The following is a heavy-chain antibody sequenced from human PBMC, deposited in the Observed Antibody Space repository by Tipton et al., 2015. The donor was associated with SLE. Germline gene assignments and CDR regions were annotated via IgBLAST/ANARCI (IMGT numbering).Heavy chain of an antibody. CDR1: GGSITSVNW. V-gene: IGHV4-4*02. CDR3: VITGYSSSWCFDY. Sequence: SLRLSCAVSGGSITSVNWWSWVRQPPGKRLEWIGEIYYSGSTNYDPSLKSRVTISVDKSKNQFSLRLTSLTAADTAVYYCVITGYSSSWCFDYWGQGTLVTVSS. D-gene: IGHD6-13*01. J-gene: IGHJ4*02. CDR2: IYYSGST.